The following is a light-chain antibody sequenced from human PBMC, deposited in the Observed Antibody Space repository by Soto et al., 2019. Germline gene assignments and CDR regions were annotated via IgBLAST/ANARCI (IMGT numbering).Light chain of an antibody. CDR3: QQYGSSPVT. V-gene: IGKV3-20*01. J-gene: IGKJ2*01. CDR1: QSVXXXX. CDR2: GAS. Sequence: EIVLTQSPGTXXXXXXXXXTLSCRASQSVXXXXLAWYQQKPGQAPRLLIYGASSRATGIPDRFSGSGSGTDFTLTISRLEPEDFAVYYCQQYGSSPVTFGQGTKLEIK.